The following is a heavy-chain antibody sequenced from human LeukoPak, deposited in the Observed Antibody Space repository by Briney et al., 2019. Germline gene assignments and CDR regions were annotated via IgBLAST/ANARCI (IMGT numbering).Heavy chain of an antibody. D-gene: IGHD2-15*01. CDR1: GASISSYY. Sequence: PSETLSLTCTVSGASISSYYWAWIRQPPGKGLEWIGEVNHSGRTKYNPSLKSRVTISVDTSKNQFSLKLSSVTAADTAVYYCATSIVIVEDTFDIWGQGTMVTVSS. V-gene: IGHV4-34*01. CDR3: ATSIVIVEDTFDI. CDR2: VNHSGRT. J-gene: IGHJ3*02.